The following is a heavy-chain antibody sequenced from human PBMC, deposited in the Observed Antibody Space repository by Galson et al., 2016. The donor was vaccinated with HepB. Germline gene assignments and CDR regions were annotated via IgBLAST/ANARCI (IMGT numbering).Heavy chain of an antibody. CDR3: AKRAYYGSGRNGGVMDV. J-gene: IGHJ6*02. CDR2: IWYDGSNK. CDR1: LFTFSSYG. Sequence: SLRLSCAASLFTFSSYGMHWVRLAPGKGLEWVAMIWYDGSNKFYADSVKGRFTISRDNSNNRLYLQMNSLRAEDTAVYYCAKRAYYGSGRNGGVMDVWGQGTTVTVSS. V-gene: IGHV3-33*06. D-gene: IGHD3-10*01.